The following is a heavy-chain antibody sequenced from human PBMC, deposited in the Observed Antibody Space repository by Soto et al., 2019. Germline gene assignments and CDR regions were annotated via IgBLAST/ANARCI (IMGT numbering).Heavy chain of an antibody. CDR2: IYYSGST. Sequence: SETLSLTCTVSGGSISSYYWSWIRQPPGKGLEWIGYIYYSGSTNYNPSLKSRVTISVDTSKNQFSLKLSSVTAADTAVYYCAGHGELVYGKGPDSRVSHLDYWGQGTLVTVSS. V-gene: IGHV4-59*08. J-gene: IGHJ4*02. CDR3: AGHGELVYGKGPDSRVSHLDY. CDR1: GGSISSYY. D-gene: IGHD3-10*01.